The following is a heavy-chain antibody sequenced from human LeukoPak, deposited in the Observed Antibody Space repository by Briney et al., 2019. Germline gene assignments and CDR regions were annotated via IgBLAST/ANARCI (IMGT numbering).Heavy chain of an antibody. CDR2: IYHSGST. V-gene: IGHV4-38-2*02. D-gene: IGHD3-10*01. J-gene: IGHJ4*02. CDR1: GYSISSGYY. Sequence: SETLSLTCTVSGYSISSGYYWGWIRQPPGKGLEWIGSIYHSGSTYYNPSLKSRVTISVDTSKNQFSLKLSSVTAADTAAYYCASGGFGLFDYWGQGTLVTVSS. CDR3: ASGGFGLFDY.